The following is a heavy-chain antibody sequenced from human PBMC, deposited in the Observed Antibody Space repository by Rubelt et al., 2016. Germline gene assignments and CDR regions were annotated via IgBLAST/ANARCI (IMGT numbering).Heavy chain of an antibody. CDR1: GYTFTSYG. CDR3: ARDPLPVRGVIMTPTH. CDR2: ISDYKGNT. Sequence: QVQLVQSGAEVKKPGASVKVSCKASGYTFTSYGISWVRQAPGQGLEWMGWISDYKGNTNYAQKLQGRGTMTTDTSTSTAYMGLRSLRSDDTAVYYCARDPLPVRGVIMTPTHWGQGTLVTVSS. V-gene: IGHV1-18*01. D-gene: IGHD3-10*01. J-gene: IGHJ4*02.